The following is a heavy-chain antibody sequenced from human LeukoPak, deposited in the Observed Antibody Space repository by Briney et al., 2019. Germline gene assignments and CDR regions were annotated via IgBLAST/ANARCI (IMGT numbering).Heavy chain of an antibody. V-gene: IGHV2-5*02. CDR2: IYWDDDK. Sequence: SGPTLVKPTQTLTLTCTFSGFSLSITGVGVGWIRQPPGKALEWLALIYWDDDKHYSPSLKSRLTITKDTSKNQVVLTMTNMETVDTATYYCVHSLRVVAGKYYFDYWGQGTPVTVSS. CDR3: VHSLRVVAGKYYFDY. J-gene: IGHJ4*02. D-gene: IGHD2-15*01. CDR1: GFSLSITGVG.